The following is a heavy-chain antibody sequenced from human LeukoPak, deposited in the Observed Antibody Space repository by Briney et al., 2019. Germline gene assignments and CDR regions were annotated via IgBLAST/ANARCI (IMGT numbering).Heavy chain of an antibody. CDR3: ARDRGDNDYIDYADAFDI. V-gene: IGHV3-53*01. J-gene: IGHJ3*02. CDR1: GFTVSNNY. Sequence: GGSLRLSCAASGFTVSNNYMSWVRQAPGKGLEWVSVIYSGGSTYFADSVKGRFTISRDYSKNTLYLQMNSLRAEDTAVYYCARDRGDNDYIDYADAFDIWGQGTMVTVSS. D-gene: IGHD4-11*01. CDR2: IYSGGST.